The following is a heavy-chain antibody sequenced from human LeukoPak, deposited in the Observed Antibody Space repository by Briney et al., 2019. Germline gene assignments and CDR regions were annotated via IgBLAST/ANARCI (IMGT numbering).Heavy chain of an antibody. Sequence: PGGSLRLSCAASGFTFSSYAMHWVRQAPGKGLEWVAVISYDGSNKYYAYSVKGRFTISRDNSKNTLYLQLNSLRADDTAVSYCARNYYGSGHFDYWGQGTLVTVSS. CDR1: GFTFSSYA. D-gene: IGHD3-10*01. J-gene: IGHJ4*02. CDR3: ARNYYGSGHFDY. V-gene: IGHV3-30*04. CDR2: ISYDGSNK.